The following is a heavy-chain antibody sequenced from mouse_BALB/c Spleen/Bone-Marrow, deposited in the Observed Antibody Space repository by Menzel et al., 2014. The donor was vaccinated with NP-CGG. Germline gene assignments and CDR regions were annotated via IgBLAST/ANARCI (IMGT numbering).Heavy chain of an antibody. Sequence: EVQLQQSGGGLVQPGGSLKLSCAASGFTFSSYGMSWVRQTPDKRLELVATINSNGGSTYYPDSVKGRFTISRDTAKNTLYLQMSSLKSEGTAMYYCVRGNYGNYVDYFNFWGQGTTLTVSS. J-gene: IGHJ2*01. CDR3: VRGNYGNYVDYFNF. V-gene: IGHV5-6-3*01. D-gene: IGHD2-1*01. CDR1: GFTFSSYG. CDR2: INSNGGST.